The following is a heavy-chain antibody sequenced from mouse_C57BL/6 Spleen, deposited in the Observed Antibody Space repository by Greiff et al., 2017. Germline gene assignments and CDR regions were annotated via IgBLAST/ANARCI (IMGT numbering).Heavy chain of an antibody. CDR2: IYPGSGST. CDR1: GYTFTSYW. Sequence: QVQLQQPGAELVKPGASVKMSCKASGYTFTSYWITWVKQRPGQGLEWIGDIYPGSGSTNYNEKFKSKATLTVYTSSSTDYMQLSSLTSEDSAVYYCASLITTVVENYAMDYWGQGTSVTVSS. V-gene: IGHV1-55*01. CDR3: ASLITTVVENYAMDY. J-gene: IGHJ4*01. D-gene: IGHD1-1*01.